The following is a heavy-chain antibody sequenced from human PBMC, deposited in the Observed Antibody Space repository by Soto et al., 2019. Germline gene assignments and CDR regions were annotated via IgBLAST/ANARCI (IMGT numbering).Heavy chain of an antibody. D-gene: IGHD4-17*01. Sequence: EVQLVESGGGVVRPGGSLRLSCAASGFTFDDYGMSWVRQAPGKGLEWVSGINCNGGSKGYADSVKGRFTNSRDNAKNSQYLQMNSLRAEDTALYHCASAVRYGGYTVSYYYYYYMDVWGKGTTVTLSS. CDR1: GFTFDDYG. CDR3: ASAVRYGGYTVSYYYYYYMDV. CDR2: INCNGGSK. V-gene: IGHV3-20*01. J-gene: IGHJ6*03.